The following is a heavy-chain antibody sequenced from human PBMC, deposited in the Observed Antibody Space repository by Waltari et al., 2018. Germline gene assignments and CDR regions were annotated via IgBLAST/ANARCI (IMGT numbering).Heavy chain of an antibody. CDR3: ARYKTTVTSTYYYYYGMDV. D-gene: IGHD4-17*01. CDR2: INPNSGGT. Sequence: QVQLVQSGAEVKKPGASVKVSCKASGYTFTGYSLHWVRQAPGQGLGWMGRINPNSGGTNYAQKFQGRVTMTRDTSISTAYMELSRLRSDDTAVYYCARYKTTVTSTYYYYYGMDVWGQGTTVTVSS. CDR1: GYTFTGYS. J-gene: IGHJ6*02. V-gene: IGHV1-2*06.